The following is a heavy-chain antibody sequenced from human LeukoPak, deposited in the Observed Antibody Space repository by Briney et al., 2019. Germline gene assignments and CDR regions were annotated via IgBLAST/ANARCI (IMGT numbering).Heavy chain of an antibody. CDR2: IYYSGST. CDR3: ARQQYYDILTGWKHAFDI. D-gene: IGHD3-9*01. CDR1: GGSISSSY. V-gene: IGHV4-59*08. J-gene: IGHJ3*02. Sequence: PSETLSLTRTVSGGSISSSYWSWIRPPPRKGLGWGGYIYYSGSTNYHPSLMRRVTISVDPHKNQLSLKLSSVTAADTAVYYCARQQYYDILTGWKHAFDIWGQGTMVTVSS.